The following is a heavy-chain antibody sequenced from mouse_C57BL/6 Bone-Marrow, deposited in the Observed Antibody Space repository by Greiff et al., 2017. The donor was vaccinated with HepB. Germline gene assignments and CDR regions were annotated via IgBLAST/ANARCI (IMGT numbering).Heavy chain of an antibody. J-gene: IGHJ3*01. Sequence: EVQVVESGGGLVQPGGSLSLSCAASGFTFTDYYMSWVRQPPGKALEWLGFIRNKANGYTTEYSASVKGRFTISRDNSQSILYLQMNALRAEDSATYYCASFDSNWFAYWGQGTLVTVSA. CDR2: IRNKANGYTT. D-gene: IGHD2-5*01. CDR3: ASFDSNWFAY. V-gene: IGHV7-3*01. CDR1: GFTFTDYY.